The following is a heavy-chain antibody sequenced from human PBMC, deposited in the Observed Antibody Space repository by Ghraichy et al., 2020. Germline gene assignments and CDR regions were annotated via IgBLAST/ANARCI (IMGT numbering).Heavy chain of an antibody. V-gene: IGHV4-30-2*01. CDR1: GGSISSGGYS. D-gene: IGHD3-22*01. J-gene: IGHJ4*02. Sequence: SETLSLTCAVSGGSISSGGYSWSWIRQPPGKGLEWIGYIYHSGSTYYNPSLKSRVTISVDRSKNQFSLKLSSVTAADTAVYYCARTYYYDSSGYYYAREFYFDYWGQGTLVTVSS. CDR2: IYHSGST. CDR3: ARTYYYDSSGYYYAREFYFDY.